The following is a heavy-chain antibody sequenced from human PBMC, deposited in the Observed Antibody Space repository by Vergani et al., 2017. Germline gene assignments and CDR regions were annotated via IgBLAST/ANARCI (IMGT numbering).Heavy chain of an antibody. CDR1: GGSFSGYY. CDR3: ARGRGQWLGLGGXFDY. V-gene: IGHV4-34*01. J-gene: IGHJ4*02. D-gene: IGHD6-19*01. Sequence: QVQLQQWGAGLLKPSETLSLTCAVYGGSFSGYYWSWIRQPPGKGLEWIGEINHSGSTNYNPSLKSRVTISVDTSKNQFSLKLSSVTAADTAVYYCARGRGQWLGLGGXFDYWGQGTLVTVSS. CDR2: INHSGST.